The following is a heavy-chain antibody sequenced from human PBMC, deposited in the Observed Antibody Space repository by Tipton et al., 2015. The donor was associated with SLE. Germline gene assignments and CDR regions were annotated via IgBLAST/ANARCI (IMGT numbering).Heavy chain of an antibody. J-gene: IGHJ1*01. D-gene: IGHD2-21*01. CDR1: GFTFSSYA. CDR3: ARFIVVFRHQVFDP. Sequence: SLRLSCAASGFTFSSYAMNWVRQAPGKGLEWVSHISVSGYDTYYADSVKGRFTISRDSSKNTLYLQMSSLRAEDTAVYYWARFIVVFRHQVFDPRGQGTLDTDPS. CDR2: ISVSGYDT. V-gene: IGHV3-23*01.